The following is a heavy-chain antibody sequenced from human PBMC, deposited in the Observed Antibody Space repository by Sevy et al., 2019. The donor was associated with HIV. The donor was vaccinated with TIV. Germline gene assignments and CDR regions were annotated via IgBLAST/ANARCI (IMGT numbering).Heavy chain of an antibody. CDR3: VGSYFDISGYSPLYYYGMDV. CDR2: FIPMFDTA. V-gene: IGHV1-69*13. J-gene: IGHJ6*02. Sequence: ASVKVSCKASGGTFSNYAISWVRQAPGQGLEWMGGFIPMFDTANYAQKFQGKVTLTADGSTTTAYMELSSLGSDDPAVYYCVGSYFDISGYSPLYYYGMDVWGQGTTVTVSS. CDR1: GGTFSNYA. D-gene: IGHD3-22*01.